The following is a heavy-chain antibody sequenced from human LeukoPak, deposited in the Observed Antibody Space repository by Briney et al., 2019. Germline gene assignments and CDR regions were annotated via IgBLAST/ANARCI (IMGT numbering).Heavy chain of an antibody. J-gene: IGHJ4*02. CDR2: TTGGGGKT. V-gene: IGHV3-23*01. Sequence: PGGSLRLSCAASGFTFITYAMSWVRQAPGKGLEWVSTTTGGGGKTYYADSVKGRFTISRDNSKNTLYLQMNSLRAEDTAVYYCAKDVAAGDFDYWGQGTLVTVSS. CDR1: GFTFITYA. CDR3: AKDVAAGDFDY. D-gene: IGHD7-27*01.